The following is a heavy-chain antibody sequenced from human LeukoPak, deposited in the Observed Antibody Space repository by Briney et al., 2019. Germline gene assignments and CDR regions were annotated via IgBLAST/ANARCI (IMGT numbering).Heavy chain of an antibody. Sequence: GGSLRLSCVGSGFTFSDHFMSWIRQVPGKEPEWLSYINSKGDNVLYKDSVKGRFTISRDNAENSLYLQMNSLKAEDTAVYYCATSRVFDYWGQGALVIVSS. CDR2: INSKGDNV. CDR1: GFTFSDHF. CDR3: ATSRVFDY. J-gene: IGHJ4*02. V-gene: IGHV3-11*04.